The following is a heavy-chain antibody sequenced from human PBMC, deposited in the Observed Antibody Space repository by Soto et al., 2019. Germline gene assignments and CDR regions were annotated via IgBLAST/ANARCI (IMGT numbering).Heavy chain of an antibody. J-gene: IGHJ4*02. CDR1: GFTFSSYA. Sequence: LRLSCAASGFTFSSYAMGWVRQGPGKGLEWVAVVSIGGSTHYADSVRGRFTISRDNSKNTLSLQMNSLTAEDTAVYFCAKRRGAGGHFDYWGQGALVTASS. V-gene: IGHV3-23*01. CDR2: VSIGGST. D-gene: IGHD2-15*01. CDR3: AKRRGAGGHFDY.